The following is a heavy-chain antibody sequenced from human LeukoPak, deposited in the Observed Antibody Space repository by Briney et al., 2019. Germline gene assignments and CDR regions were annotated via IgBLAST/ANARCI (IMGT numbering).Heavy chain of an antibody. D-gene: IGHD4-17*01. J-gene: IGHJ4*02. CDR1: GDSINSGDYH. CDR2: IFYRGTT. V-gene: IGHV4-30-4*01. CDR3: ATYFYGEYGSYYFDY. Sequence: SETLSLTCTVSGDSINSGDYHWSWIRQPPGKGLEWIAYIFYRGTTYSNPSLKSRLTMSVDKSKNQFSLKLSSVTAADTAVYYCATYFYGEYGSYYFDYWGQGTLVTVSS.